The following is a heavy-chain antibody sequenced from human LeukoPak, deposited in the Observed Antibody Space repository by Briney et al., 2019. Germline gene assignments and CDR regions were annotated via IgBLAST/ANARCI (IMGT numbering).Heavy chain of an antibody. CDR3: ARGPYANDLGY. V-gene: IGHV4-34*01. J-gene: IGHJ4*02. CDR1: GGSFSGYY. Sequence: SETLSLTCAVYGGSFSGYYWSWIRQPPGKGLEWIGEINHSGSTNYNPSLRRGATISVDTSKNQFTLKLNAVTAADTAVDYCARGPYANDLGYWGQGTLVTVSS. CDR2: INHSGST. D-gene: IGHD2-8*01.